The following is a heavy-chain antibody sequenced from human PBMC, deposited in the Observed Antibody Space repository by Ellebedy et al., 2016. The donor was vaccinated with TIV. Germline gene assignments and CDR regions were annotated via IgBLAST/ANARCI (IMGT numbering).Heavy chain of an antibody. V-gene: IGHV3-74*01. Sequence: PGGSLRLSCAASGFTFRSYWMHWVRQAPGKGLVWVALINSDGSRTTYADSVKGRFTISSDNAKNTLYLQMNSLRAEDTAVYYCASRGMAVQGADYWGQGTLVTVSS. D-gene: IGHD3-10*01. J-gene: IGHJ4*02. CDR3: ASRGMAVQGADY. CDR1: GFTFRSYW. CDR2: INSDGSRT.